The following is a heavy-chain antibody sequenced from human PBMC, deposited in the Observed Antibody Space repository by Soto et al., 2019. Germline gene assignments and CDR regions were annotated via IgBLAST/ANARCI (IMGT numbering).Heavy chain of an antibody. J-gene: IGHJ4*02. CDR3: ARVIIVRRGYFDF. V-gene: IGHV3-21*01. CDR2: ISGTSTYI. CDR1: GFTFSSYA. D-gene: IGHD2-2*01. Sequence: EVQLLESGGGLGQPGGSLRLSCAASGFTFSSYAMNWVRQAPGKGLEWVASISGTSTYIHYADSVKGRFTISRDNAKKSLYLQMNSLRAEDTAVYYCARVIIVRRGYFDFWGQGTLVTVSS.